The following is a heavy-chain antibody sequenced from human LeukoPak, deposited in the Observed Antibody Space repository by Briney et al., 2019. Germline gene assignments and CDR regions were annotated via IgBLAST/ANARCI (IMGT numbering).Heavy chain of an antibody. CDR2: IYYSGST. Sequence: SETXSLTCTVSGGSISSYYWSWIRQPPGKGLEWIGYIYYSGSTNYNPSLKSRVTISVDTSKNQFSLKLSSVTAADTAVYYCARRPTYSSSWYFDYWGQGTLVTVSS. J-gene: IGHJ4*02. D-gene: IGHD6-13*01. V-gene: IGHV4-59*08. CDR3: ARRPTYSSSWYFDY. CDR1: GGSISSYY.